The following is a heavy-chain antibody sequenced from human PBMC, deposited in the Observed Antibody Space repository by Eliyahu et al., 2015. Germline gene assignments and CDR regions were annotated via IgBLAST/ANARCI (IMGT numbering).Heavy chain of an antibody. D-gene: IGHD3-10*01. CDR1: GFTFTNYA. Sequence: HLLDSGGGLVQRGGSLRLSCAASGFTFTNYAMXWVRQAPGKGLEWVSSISGGNEDTYYADSVKGXFTISRDNSKHTVYLQMNSLRAEDTAIYFCAKDGSEXGTHFDSWGQGTLVTVTS. CDR3: AKDGSEXGTHFDS. J-gene: IGHJ4*02. CDR2: ISGGNEDT. V-gene: IGHV3-23*01.